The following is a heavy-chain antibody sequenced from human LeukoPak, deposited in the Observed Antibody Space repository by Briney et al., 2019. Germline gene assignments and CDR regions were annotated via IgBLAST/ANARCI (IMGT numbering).Heavy chain of an antibody. CDR1: GFTFSSYS. D-gene: IGHD3-10*01. V-gene: IGHV3-48*01. CDR2: ISSSSSTI. J-gene: IGHJ4*02. Sequence: HPGGSLRLSCAASGFTFSSYSMNWVRQAPGKGLEWVSYISSSSSTIYYADSVKGRFTISRDNSKTTLYLQMNSLRAEDTAVYYCARPEAGSGSPFLAYWGQGTLVTVSS. CDR3: ARPEAGSGSPFLAY.